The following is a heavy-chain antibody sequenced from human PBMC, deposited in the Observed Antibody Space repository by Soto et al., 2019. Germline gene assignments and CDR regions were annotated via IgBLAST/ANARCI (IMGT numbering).Heavy chain of an antibody. Sequence: QITLKESGPTLVKPTQTLTLTCTFSGFSLTTSGVGVGWIRQPPGKALEWLALIYWDDDKRYSPSLKRRLTITQDTSKIQVVLTRTNMDPADTATYFCAHRTTTVTWWVDPWGQGTLVTVSS. CDR1: GFSLTTSGVG. D-gene: IGHD4-17*01. V-gene: IGHV2-5*02. J-gene: IGHJ5*02. CDR3: AHRTTTVTWWVDP. CDR2: IYWDDDK.